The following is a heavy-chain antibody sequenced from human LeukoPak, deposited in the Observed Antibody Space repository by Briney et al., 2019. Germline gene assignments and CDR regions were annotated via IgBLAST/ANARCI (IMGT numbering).Heavy chain of an antibody. D-gene: IGHD2-8*01. CDR3: AREGDCINAVCYRAWGFDY. V-gene: IGHV3-53*01. CDR1: GFTVSSNY. Sequence: GGSLRLSCAASGFTVSSNYMSWVRQAPGKGLEWVSVIYSGGSTYYADSVKGRFTISRDNSKNTLYLQMNSLRAEDTAVYYCAREGDCINAVCYRAWGFDYWGQGTLVTVSS. CDR2: IYSGGST. J-gene: IGHJ4*02.